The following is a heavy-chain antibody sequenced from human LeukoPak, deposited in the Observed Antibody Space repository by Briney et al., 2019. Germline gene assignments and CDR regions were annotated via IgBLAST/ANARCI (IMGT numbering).Heavy chain of an antibody. CDR2: FSSGGSA. CDR3: ARKQTGTMYDV. V-gene: IGHV4-39*07. D-gene: IGHD1-7*01. Sequence: SETLSLTCIVPGGSISSSSYYWAWIRQSPGEGLEWIGTFSSGGSAYYNPSLTSRVSISKDTSDNQFSLRLYSVTAADTAVYYCARKQTGTMYDVWGQGTQVTVSS. CDR1: GGSISSSSYY. J-gene: IGHJ4*02.